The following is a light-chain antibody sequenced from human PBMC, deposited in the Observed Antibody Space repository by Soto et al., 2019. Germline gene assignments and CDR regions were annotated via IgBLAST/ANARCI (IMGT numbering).Light chain of an antibody. CDR2: EVS. J-gene: IGLJ1*01. CDR3: NSYTGSSTYV. V-gene: IGLV2-11*01. Sequence: QSVLTQPRSVSGSPGQSVTISCTGTSSDVGGYNYVSWYQQHPGKAPKLMIYEVSKRPSGVPDRFSGSKSGNTASLTISGLQAEDEADYYCNSYTGSSTYVFGTGTKVTVL. CDR1: SSDVGGYNY.